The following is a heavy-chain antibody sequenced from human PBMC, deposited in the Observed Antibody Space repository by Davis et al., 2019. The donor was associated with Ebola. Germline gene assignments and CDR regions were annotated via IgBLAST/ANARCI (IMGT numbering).Heavy chain of an antibody. CDR1: GFTFIHST. CDR3: AADPGSNYDVWSGYPYGNYYYYGMDV. J-gene: IGHJ6*02. D-gene: IGHD3-3*01. Sequence: SVKVSCKASGFTFIHSTVQWVRQTRGRRLEWIGWIVVGSGSTNYAQQFQQRVSITRDMSTSTVYMELSSLRSEDTAVYYCAADPGSNYDVWSGYPYGNYYYYGMDVWGQGTTVTVFS. V-gene: IGHV1-58*01. CDR2: IVVGSGST.